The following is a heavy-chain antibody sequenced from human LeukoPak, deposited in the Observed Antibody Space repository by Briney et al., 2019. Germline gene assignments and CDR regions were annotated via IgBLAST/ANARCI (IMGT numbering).Heavy chain of an antibody. J-gene: IGHJ3*02. D-gene: IGHD2-2*01. CDR2: ISGSGGST. Sequence: GGSLRLSCAASGFTFSSYAMSWVRQAPGKGLEWVSAISGSGGSTYYADSVKGRFTISRDNSRNTLYLQMNSLRAEDTAVYYCAKGPGDCSSTSCYGRRGAFDIWGQGTMVTVSS. CDR3: AKGPGDCSSTSCYGRRGAFDI. CDR1: GFTFSSYA. V-gene: IGHV3-23*01.